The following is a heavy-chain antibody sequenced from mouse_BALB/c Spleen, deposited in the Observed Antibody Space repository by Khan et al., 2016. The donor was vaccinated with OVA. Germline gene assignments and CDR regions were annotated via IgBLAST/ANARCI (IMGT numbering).Heavy chain of an antibody. CDR3: ARNYDYDEGLAY. CDR2: IWSGGST. V-gene: IGHV2-2*02. Sequence: QVQLKQSGPGLVQPSQSLSITRTVSGFSLTTYGVHWVRQSPGKGLEWLGVIWSGGSTDYNAAFISRLSISKDNSKSQVFFKMNSLQANDTAIYYWARNYDYDEGLAYWGQGTLVTVSA. J-gene: IGHJ3*01. CDR1: GFSLTTYG. D-gene: IGHD2-4*01.